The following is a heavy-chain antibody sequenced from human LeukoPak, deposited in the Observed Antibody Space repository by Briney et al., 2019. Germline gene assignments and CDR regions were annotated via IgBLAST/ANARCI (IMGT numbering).Heavy chain of an antibody. CDR2: IYYSGST. Sequence: RPSETLSLTCTVSGGSISSYYWSWIRQPPGKGLEWIGYIYYSGSTNYNPSLKSRVTISVDTSKNQFSLKLSSVTAADTAVYYCARDKSSYYDFWSGYYFDPWGQGTLVTVSS. J-gene: IGHJ5*02. V-gene: IGHV4-59*01. D-gene: IGHD3-3*01. CDR3: ARDKSSYYDFWSGYYFDP. CDR1: GGSISSYY.